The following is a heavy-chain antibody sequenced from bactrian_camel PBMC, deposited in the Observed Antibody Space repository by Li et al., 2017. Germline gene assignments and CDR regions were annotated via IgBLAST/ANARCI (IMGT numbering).Heavy chain of an antibody. V-gene: IGHV3S53*01. Sequence: HVQLVESGGGSVQAGGSLRLSCAASGTTASTCSWGWYRQAPGRERHLVSSITSDGSTFYGASVKGRFTISRDNAKNTMYLQMNSLKPEDTAMYYCATIPTCRAVPERVTYWGQGTQVTVS. J-gene: IGHJ4*01. CDR3: ATIPTCRAVPERVTY. CDR2: ITSDGST. CDR1: GTTASTCS. D-gene: IGHD5*01.